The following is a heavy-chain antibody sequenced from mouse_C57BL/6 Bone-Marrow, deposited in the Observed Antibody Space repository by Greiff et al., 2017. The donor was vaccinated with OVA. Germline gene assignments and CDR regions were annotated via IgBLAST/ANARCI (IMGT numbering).Heavy chain of an antibody. Sequence: SGAELVRPGASVKLSCKASGYTFTSYNMHWVKQTPRQGLEWIGAIYPGNGDTSYNQKFKGKATLTVDKSSSTDYMQLSSLTSEDSAVYFCARLGYYGNYGWFAYWGQGTLVTVSA. D-gene: IGHD2-1*01. CDR3: ARLGYYGNYGWFAY. J-gene: IGHJ3*01. CDR2: IYPGNGDT. CDR1: GYTFTSYN. V-gene: IGHV1-12*01.